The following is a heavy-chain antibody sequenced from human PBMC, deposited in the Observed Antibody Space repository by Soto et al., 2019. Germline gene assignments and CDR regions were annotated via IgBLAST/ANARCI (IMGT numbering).Heavy chain of an antibody. Sequence: PVKVSCKASGGTFSSYAISWVRQAPGQGLEWMGGIIPIFGTANYAQKFQGRVTITADESTSTAYMELSSLRSEDTAVYYCARGGGITMVRGVIITNYYYGMDVWGQGTTVTVSS. D-gene: IGHD3-10*01. CDR2: IIPIFGTA. J-gene: IGHJ6*02. CDR1: GGTFSSYA. V-gene: IGHV1-69*13. CDR3: ARGGGITMVRGVIITNYYYGMDV.